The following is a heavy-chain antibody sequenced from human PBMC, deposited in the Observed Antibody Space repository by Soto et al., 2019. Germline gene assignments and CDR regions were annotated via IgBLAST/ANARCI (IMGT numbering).Heavy chain of an antibody. Sequence: EVQLVESGGVVVQPGGSLRLSCAASGFTFDDYTMHWVRQAPGKGLEWDSLISWDGGSTYYADSVKGRFTISRDNSKNSLYLQMNTLRTEDTALYYCAKDLYDSSGYSHFDYWGPGTLVTVSS. CDR2: ISWDGGST. D-gene: IGHD3-22*01. J-gene: IGHJ4*02. CDR1: GFTFDDYT. CDR3: AKDLYDSSGYSHFDY. V-gene: IGHV3-43*01.